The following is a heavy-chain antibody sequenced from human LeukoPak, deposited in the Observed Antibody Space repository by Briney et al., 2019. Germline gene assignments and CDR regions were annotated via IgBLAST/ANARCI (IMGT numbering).Heavy chain of an antibody. CDR2: INHSGST. Sequence: TSETLSLTCAVYGGSFSGYYWSWIRQPPGKGLEWIGEINHSGSTNYNPSLKSRVTISVDTSKNQFSLKLSSVTAADTAVYYCARIRGYRYGILDYWGQGTLVTVSS. V-gene: IGHV4-34*01. J-gene: IGHJ4*02. CDR1: GGSFSGYY. CDR3: ARIRGYRYGILDY. D-gene: IGHD5-18*01.